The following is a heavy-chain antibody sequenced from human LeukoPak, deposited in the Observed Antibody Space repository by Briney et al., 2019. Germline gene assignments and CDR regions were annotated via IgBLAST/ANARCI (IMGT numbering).Heavy chain of an antibody. V-gene: IGHV4-30-4*08. CDR2: IYYSGST. Sequence: SETLSLTCTVSGGSISSGDYYWSWIRQPPGKGLEWIGYIYYSGSTYHSPSLKSRVTISVDTSKNQFSLKLSSVTAADTAVYYCARESISRPRAQFDPWGQGTLVTVSS. CDR1: GGSISSGDYY. J-gene: IGHJ5*02. CDR3: ARESISRPRAQFDP. D-gene: IGHD3-9*01.